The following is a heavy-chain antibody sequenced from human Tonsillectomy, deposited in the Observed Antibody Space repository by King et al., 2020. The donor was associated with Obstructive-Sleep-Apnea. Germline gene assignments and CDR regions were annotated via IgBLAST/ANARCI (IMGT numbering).Heavy chain of an antibody. V-gene: IGHV1-69*12. CDR2: IIPIFGTA. Sequence: QLVQSGAEVKKPGSSVKVSCKASGGTFSSYCISWVRQAPGQGLEWMGGIIPIFGTAIYAQKFRGRVTITADESTSTAYMGLSSLRSEDTAVYYCARGRGDYYDSSGYYRNAFDIWGQGTMVTVSS. CDR1: GGTFSSYC. J-gene: IGHJ3*02. CDR3: ARGRGDYYDSSGYYRNAFDI. D-gene: IGHD3-22*01.